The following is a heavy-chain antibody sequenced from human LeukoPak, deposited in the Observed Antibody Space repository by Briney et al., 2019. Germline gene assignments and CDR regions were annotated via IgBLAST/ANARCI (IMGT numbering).Heavy chain of an antibody. D-gene: IGHD4-11*01. CDR3: AREKVTYSFFDY. CDR1: GFTFSSYE. CDR2: ISSSGSTI. J-gene: IGHJ4*02. V-gene: IGHV3-48*03. Sequence: GGSLRLSCAASGFTFSSYEMNWVRPAPGKGLEWVSYISSSGSTIYYADSVKGRFTISRDNAKNSLYLQMNSLRAEDTAVYYCAREKVTYSFFDYWGQGTLVTVSS.